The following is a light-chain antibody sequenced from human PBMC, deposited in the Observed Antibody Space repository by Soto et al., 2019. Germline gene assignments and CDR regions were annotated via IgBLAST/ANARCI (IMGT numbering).Light chain of an antibody. V-gene: IGKV1-12*01. CDR1: QGISSW. J-gene: IGKJ2*01. CDR3: QQSNRFPYT. Sequence: DIQMTQSPSSVSASVGDRVSITCRASQGISSWLDWYQHRPGKAPKLLIYLASNLQSGVPSRFSGSGSGTDFTLTISSLQPEDFATYYCQQSNRFPYTFGQGTKLEIK. CDR2: LAS.